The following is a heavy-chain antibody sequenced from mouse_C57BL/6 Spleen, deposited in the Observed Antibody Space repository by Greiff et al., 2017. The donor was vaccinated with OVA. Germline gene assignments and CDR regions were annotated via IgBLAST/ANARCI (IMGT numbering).Heavy chain of an antibody. J-gene: IGHJ1*03. V-gene: IGHV1-64*01. CDR3: ARRALITTVVADWYFDV. CDR2: IHPNSGST. Sequence: QVQLQQPGAELVKPGASVKLSCKASGYTFTSYWMHWVKQRPGQGLEWIGMIHPNSGSTNYNEKFKSKATLTVDKSSSTAYMQLSSLTSEDSAVYYCARRALITTVVADWYFDVWGTGTTVTVSS. D-gene: IGHD1-1*01. CDR1: GYTFTSYW.